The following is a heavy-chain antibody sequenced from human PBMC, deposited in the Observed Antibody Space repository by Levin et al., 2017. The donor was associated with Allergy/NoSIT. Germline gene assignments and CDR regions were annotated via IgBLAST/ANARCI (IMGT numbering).Heavy chain of an antibody. CDR3: ARDPASIAARYGMDV. CDR2: ISYDGSNK. CDR1: GFTFSSYA. D-gene: IGHD6-6*01. V-gene: IGHV3-30*04. Sequence: GGSLRLSCAASGFTFSSYAMHWVRQAPGKGLEWVAVISYDGSNKYYADSVKGRFTISRDNSKNTLYLQMNSLRAEDTAVYYCARDPASIAARYGMDVWGQGTTVTVSS. J-gene: IGHJ6*02.